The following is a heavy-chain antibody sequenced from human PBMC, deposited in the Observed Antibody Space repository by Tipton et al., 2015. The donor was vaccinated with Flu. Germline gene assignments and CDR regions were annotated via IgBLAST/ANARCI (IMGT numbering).Heavy chain of an antibody. CDR3: ARDQEGYFDY. V-gene: IGHV3-21*01. Sequence: SLKLSCAASGFTFSSYSMNWVRQAPGKGLEWVSSISSSSSYIYYADSVKGRFTISRDNAKNSLYLQMNSLRAEDTAVYYCARDQEGYFDYWGQGTLVTVSS. J-gene: IGHJ4*02. CDR2: ISSSSSYI. CDR1: GFTFSSYS.